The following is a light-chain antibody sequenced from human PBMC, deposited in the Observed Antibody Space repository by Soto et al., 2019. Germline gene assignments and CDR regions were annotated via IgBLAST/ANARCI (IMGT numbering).Light chain of an antibody. CDR1: QSISSY. J-gene: IGKJ1*01. CDR3: QQSYSTPRT. V-gene: IGKV1-39*01. CDR2: AAS. Sequence: DIQMTQSPSSLSASVGDRVTITCRASQSISSYLNWYQQKPGRAPKLLIYAASNLQTGVRSRFSGSGSGTDFTLTISSLQPEDFATYYCQQSYSTPRTFGQGTKVEIK.